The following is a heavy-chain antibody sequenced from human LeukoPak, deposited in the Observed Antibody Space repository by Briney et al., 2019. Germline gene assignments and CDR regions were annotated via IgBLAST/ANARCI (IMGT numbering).Heavy chain of an antibody. D-gene: IGHD2-2*01. CDR3: ARGPRQYCSSTSCYLDY. V-gene: IGHV3-21*01. Sequence: PGGSLRLSCAASGFTFSSYSMNWVRQAPGKGLEWVSSISSSSYIYFADSVKGRFTISRDNAKNSLYLQMNSPRAEDTAVYYCARGPRQYCSSTSCYLDYWGQGTLVTVSS. CDR1: GFTFSSYS. CDR2: ISSSSYI. J-gene: IGHJ4*02.